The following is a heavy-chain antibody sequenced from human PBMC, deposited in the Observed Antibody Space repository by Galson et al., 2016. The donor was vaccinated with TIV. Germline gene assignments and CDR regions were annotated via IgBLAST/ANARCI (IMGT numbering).Heavy chain of an antibody. J-gene: IGHJ6*02. CDR3: AKDRNTAMDTYHYYYGMDV. V-gene: IGHV1-69*13. Sequence: SVKVSCKASGDTFSTYPFNWVRQAPGQGLEWVGGFIPLFGTANYAQKFQGRVTTTAEESTSTLYMEVSSLRSEDTVVYYCAKDRNTAMDTYHYYYGMDVWGQGTTVIVSS. CDR2: FIPLFGTA. CDR1: GDTFSTYP. D-gene: IGHD5-18*01.